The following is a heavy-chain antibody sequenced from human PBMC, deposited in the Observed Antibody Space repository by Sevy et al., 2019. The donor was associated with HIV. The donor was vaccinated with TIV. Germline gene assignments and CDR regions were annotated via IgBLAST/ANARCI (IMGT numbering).Heavy chain of an antibody. V-gene: IGHV3-48*01. J-gene: IGHJ4*02. Sequence: GSLRLSCAASGFTFSRYSMNWVRQAPGKGLEWISYITSSSTPIYYADSVKGRFTISRDNAKNVLYLQMNSLRAEDTAVYYWAGAGEWELHSPFDYWGQGTLVTVSS. D-gene: IGHD1-26*01. CDR2: ITSSSTPI. CDR1: GFTFSRYS. CDR3: AGAGEWELHSPFDY.